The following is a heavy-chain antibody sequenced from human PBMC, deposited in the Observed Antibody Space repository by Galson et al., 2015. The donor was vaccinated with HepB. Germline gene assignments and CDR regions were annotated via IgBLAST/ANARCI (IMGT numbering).Heavy chain of an antibody. V-gene: IGHV3-9*01. Sequence: SLRLSCAASGFTFDDYAMNWVRQAPGKGLEWVSGISWNSGSIGYADSVKGRFTISSDNAKNSLYLQMNSLRAEDTALYYCAKVIKVVGAFDIWGQGTMVTVSS. CDR3: AKVIKVVGAFDI. D-gene: IGHD1-26*01. CDR1: GFTFDDYA. J-gene: IGHJ3*02. CDR2: ISWNSGSI.